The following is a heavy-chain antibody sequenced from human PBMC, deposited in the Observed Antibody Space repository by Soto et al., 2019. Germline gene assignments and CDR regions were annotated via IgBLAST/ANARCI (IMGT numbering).Heavy chain of an antibody. CDR2: ISYDGSNK. CDR1: GFTFSSYG. V-gene: IGHV3-30*18. Sequence: GGSLRLSCAASGFTFSSYGMHWVRQAPGKGLEWVAVISYDGSNKYYADSVKGRFTISRDNSKNTLYLQVNSLRAEDTAVYYCAKPHRYSSSWYVRQYYFDYWGQGTLVTVSS. J-gene: IGHJ4*02. CDR3: AKPHRYSSSWYVRQYYFDY. D-gene: IGHD6-13*01.